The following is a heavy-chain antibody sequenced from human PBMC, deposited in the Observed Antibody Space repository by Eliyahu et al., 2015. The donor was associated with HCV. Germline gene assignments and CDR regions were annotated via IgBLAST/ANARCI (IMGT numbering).Heavy chain of an antibody. J-gene: IGHJ6*02. V-gene: IGHV1-8*01. D-gene: IGHD3-22*01. CDR2: MNPNSGNT. CDR1: GYTFTSYD. CDR3: ARAPGRTYYYDSSGYWPYYYYGMDV. Sequence: QVQLVQSGAEVKKPGASVKVSCKASGYTFTSYDINWVRXATGQGLEWMGWMNPNSGNTGYAQKFQGRVTMTRNTSISTAYMELSSLRSEDTAVYYCARAPGRTYYYDSSGYWPYYYYGMDVWGQGTTVTVSS.